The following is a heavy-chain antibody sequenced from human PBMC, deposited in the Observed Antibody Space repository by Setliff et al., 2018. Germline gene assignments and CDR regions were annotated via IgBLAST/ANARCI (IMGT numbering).Heavy chain of an antibody. Sequence: SETLSLTCTVSGGSISSGGYYWSWIRRHPGKGLEWIGYIYYSGSTYYNPSLKSRLTISVDTSKTQFSLRLSSVTAADTAVYYCARDSSGWSGFSRLVGVYYYYMDVWGKGTTVTVSS. D-gene: IGHD6-19*01. CDR3: ARDSSGWSGFSRLVGVYYYYMDV. J-gene: IGHJ6*03. CDR1: GGSISSGGYY. V-gene: IGHV4-31*03. CDR2: IYYSGST.